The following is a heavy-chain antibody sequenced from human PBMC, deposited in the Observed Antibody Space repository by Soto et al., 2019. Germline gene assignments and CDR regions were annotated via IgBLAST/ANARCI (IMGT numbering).Heavy chain of an antibody. J-gene: IGHJ4*01. CDR1: DFSLISYP. CDR2: ISSDGNKK. V-gene: IGHV3-30-3*01. D-gene: IGHD5-18*01. Sequence: GGSLTLSRAASDFSLISYPLHWVRQTAGKGLDWVAFISSDGNKKKYADSVEGRFTISRDTSTNTVFLHMNSLTTADTAIYYCARERYSYGRYFDLWRHGTPVTVSS. CDR3: ARERYSYGRYFDL.